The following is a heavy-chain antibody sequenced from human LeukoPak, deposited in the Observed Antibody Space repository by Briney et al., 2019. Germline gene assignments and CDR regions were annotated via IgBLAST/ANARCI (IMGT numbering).Heavy chain of an antibody. D-gene: IGHD1-26*01. V-gene: IGHV3-33*08. J-gene: IGHJ4*02. CDR2: IWYDGTNK. CDR3: ARGVGGSYLFDY. Sequence: GGSLRLSCAASGFTFSIFAMTWVRQAPGKGLEWVAVIWYDGTNKYYADSVKGRFTISRDNSKNTLYLQMNSLRAEDTAVYYCARGVGGSYLFDYWGQGTLVTVSS. CDR1: GFTFSIFA.